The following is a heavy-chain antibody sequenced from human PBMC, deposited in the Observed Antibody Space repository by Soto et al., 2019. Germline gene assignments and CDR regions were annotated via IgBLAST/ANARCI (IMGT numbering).Heavy chain of an antibody. Sequence: QVQLVESGGGVVQPGRSLRLSCAASGFTFSSYAMHWVRQAPGKGLEWVAVISYDGSNKYYADSVKGRFTISRDNSKNTLYLQMNSLRAEDTAVYYCARSRGDTAMAYDYWGQGTLVTVSS. J-gene: IGHJ4*02. CDR2: ISYDGSNK. CDR3: ARSRGDTAMAYDY. CDR1: GFTFSSYA. D-gene: IGHD5-18*01. V-gene: IGHV3-30-3*01.